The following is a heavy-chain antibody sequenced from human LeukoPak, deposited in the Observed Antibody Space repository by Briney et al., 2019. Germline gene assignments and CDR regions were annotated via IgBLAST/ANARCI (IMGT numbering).Heavy chain of an antibody. D-gene: IGHD2-2*02. CDR2: IGGSGGST. J-gene: IGHJ6*02. CDR3: ARDHLGVVVPAAIVLDV. CDR1: GFTFSSYA. Sequence: PGGSLRLSCAASGFTFSSYAMSWVRQAPGKGLEWVSAIGGSGGSTYYADSVKGRFTISRDNAKNSLYLQMNSLRAEDTAVYYCARDHLGVVVPAAIVLDVWGQGTTVTVSS. V-gene: IGHV3-23*01.